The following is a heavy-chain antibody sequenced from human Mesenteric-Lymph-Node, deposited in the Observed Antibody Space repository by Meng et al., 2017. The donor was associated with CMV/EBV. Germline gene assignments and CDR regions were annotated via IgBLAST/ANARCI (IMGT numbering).Heavy chain of an antibody. D-gene: IGHD4-11*01. CDR2: INPRGGTT. V-gene: IGHV1-46*01. Sequence: ASAKVSCKASGYTFTTYYMHWVRQAPGQGFEYMGIINPRGGTTHYAQKFQGRVTMTIDTSTSTVYMELSSLRSEDTAVYYCAAYSNYWYWGQGTLVTVSS. J-gene: IGHJ4*02. CDR1: GYTFTTYY. CDR3: AAYSNYWY.